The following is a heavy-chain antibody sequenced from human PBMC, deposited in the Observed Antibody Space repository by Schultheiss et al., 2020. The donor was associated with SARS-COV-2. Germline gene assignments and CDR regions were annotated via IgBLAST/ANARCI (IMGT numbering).Heavy chain of an antibody. J-gene: IGHJ4*02. D-gene: IGHD6-19*01. V-gene: IGHV3-53*01. CDR2: IYSGGST. CDR3: AGRYSSGWYKF. Sequence: GGSLRLSCAASGFTVSSNYMSWVRQAPGKGLEWVSVIYSGGSTDYADSVKGRFTISRDNSKNTLYLQMNSLGAEDTAVYYCAGRYSSGWYKFWGQGTLVTVSS. CDR1: GFTVSSNY.